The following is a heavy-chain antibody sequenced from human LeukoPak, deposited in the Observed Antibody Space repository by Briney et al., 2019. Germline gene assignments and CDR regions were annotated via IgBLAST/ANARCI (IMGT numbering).Heavy chain of an antibody. CDR3: AKEYVEGSYYFDY. Sequence: GGSLRLSCAASGFTFSSYAMSWVRHAPGKGLELVSAISGSGGSTYYADSVKGRFTISRDNSKNTLYLQMNSLRAEDTAIYYCAKEYVEGSYYFDYWGQGTLVTVSS. D-gene: IGHD3-3*01. CDR1: GFTFSSYA. J-gene: IGHJ4*02. CDR2: ISGSGGST. V-gene: IGHV3-23*01.